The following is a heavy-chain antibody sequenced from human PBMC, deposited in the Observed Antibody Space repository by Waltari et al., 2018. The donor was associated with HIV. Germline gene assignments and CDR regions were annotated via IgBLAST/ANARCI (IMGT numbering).Heavy chain of an antibody. Sequence: VQLMESGGGLFRPGGSLRLSCVVSGFTFDTFSMNWVRQAPGKGLEWVSSISSGVGYIYYADSVKGRFTISRDNAKDSLFLQMDSLGVEDTAVYFCARSIPNTADSRYYGMDVWGQGTAVTVSS. CDR3: ARSIPNTADSRYYGMDV. V-gene: IGHV3-21*02. CDR1: GFTFDTFS. D-gene: IGHD3-22*01. J-gene: IGHJ6*01. CDR2: ISSGVGYI.